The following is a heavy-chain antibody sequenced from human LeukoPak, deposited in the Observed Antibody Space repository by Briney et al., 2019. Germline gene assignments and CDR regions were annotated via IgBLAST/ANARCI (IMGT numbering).Heavy chain of an antibody. J-gene: IGHJ3*02. CDR1: GFTFSSYE. Sequence: GGSLRLSCAASGFTFSSYEMNWVRQAPGKGLEWPSYTSSSGTTIYYADSVKGRFTISRDNAKNSLYLQMNSLRAEDTAIYYCAREPGTSSSDAFDIWGQGTKVTVSS. V-gene: IGHV3-48*03. CDR2: TSSSGTTI. D-gene: IGHD6-6*01. CDR3: AREPGTSSSDAFDI.